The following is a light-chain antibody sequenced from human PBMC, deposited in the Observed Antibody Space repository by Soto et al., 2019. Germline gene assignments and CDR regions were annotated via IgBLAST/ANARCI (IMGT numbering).Light chain of an antibody. CDR2: KAS. CDR1: QRISSW. Sequence: DVHPTQSPSSPSAPVGDRVTITCRAGQRISSWLACYQQKPGKAPKLLSYKASSLESGVPSRFSDSGCGKEYTLTIGSLQPDDFGSYYCKRYKSYPWTFGQGTNVAIK. CDR3: KRYKSYPWT. V-gene: IGKV1-5*03. J-gene: IGKJ1*01.